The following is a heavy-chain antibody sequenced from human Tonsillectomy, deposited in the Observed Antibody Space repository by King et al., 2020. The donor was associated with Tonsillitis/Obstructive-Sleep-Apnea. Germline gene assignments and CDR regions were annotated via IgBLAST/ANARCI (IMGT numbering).Heavy chain of an antibody. Sequence: VQLVESGGGLVKPGGSLRLSCAASGFTFSDHYMTWIRLPPGKGLEWLSYITSRNSYTNYADSVKGRFTISSDHAKNSVYLQMNNLRAEDTAMYYCARGSGRSGGFDYWGQGTLVTVSS. J-gene: IGHJ4*02. CDR3: ARGSGRSGGFDY. D-gene: IGHD6-25*01. CDR1: GFTFSDHY. CDR2: ITSRNSYT. V-gene: IGHV3-11*05.